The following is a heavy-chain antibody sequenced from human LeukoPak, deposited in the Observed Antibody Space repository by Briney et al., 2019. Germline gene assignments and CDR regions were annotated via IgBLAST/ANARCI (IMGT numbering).Heavy chain of an antibody. Sequence: SETLSLTCTVSGGSISPFYWSWIRQPPGKRLEWIGYIYYSGSTNYNPSLKSRVTMSVDTSKNQFSLKVNSVTAADTAVYYCARATSTGYFYFDSWGQGTLVTVSS. CDR3: ARATSTGYFYFDS. CDR1: GGSISPFY. CDR2: IYYSGST. J-gene: IGHJ4*02. D-gene: IGHD3-22*01. V-gene: IGHV4-59*01.